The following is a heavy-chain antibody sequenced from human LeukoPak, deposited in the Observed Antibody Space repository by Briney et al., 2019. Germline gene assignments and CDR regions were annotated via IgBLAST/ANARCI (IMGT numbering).Heavy chain of an antibody. CDR2: ISGSGSTT. V-gene: IGHV3-23*01. CDR1: GFTFSSYA. Sequence: PGGSLRLSCAASGFTFSSYAMNWVRQAPGKGLEWVSAISGSGSTTYYADSVKGRFTIPRHNSKNTLLLQMNSLRAEDTAVYYCTTEVANGSPMGSVEFDYWGQGTLVTVSS. D-gene: IGHD2-15*01. CDR3: TTEVANGSPMGSVEFDY. J-gene: IGHJ4*02.